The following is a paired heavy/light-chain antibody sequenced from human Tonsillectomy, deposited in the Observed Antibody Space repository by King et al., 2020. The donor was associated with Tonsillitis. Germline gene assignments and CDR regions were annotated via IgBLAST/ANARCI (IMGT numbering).Heavy chain of an antibody. CDR2: LDPRDSDS. J-gene: IGHJ3*01. Sequence: EVRLVQSGAEVRKPGESLKISCQASGYMFTRFWIGWVRQLPGKGLEWMGILDPRDSDSKYSPSFQDRVTLSADKSISTAYLQWSSLKATDSAMYYCARLKDWPNNDAFDLWGQGTLVTVSS. CDR1: GYMFTRFW. V-gene: IGHV5-51*03. D-gene: IGHD3-9*01. CDR3: ARLKDWPNNDAFDL.
Light chain of an antibody. V-gene: IGKV1-5*03. CDR1: QSIGSW. CDR3: QQYNSYSGT. CDR2: KAS. Sequence: DVQMTQSPSTLSASVGDRVTITCRASQSIGSWLAWYQQKPGKAPNLLIYKASSLESGVPSRFSGSGSGTEFTLTISSLQPDDFATYYCQQYNSYSGTFGQGTKVEIK. J-gene: IGKJ1*01.